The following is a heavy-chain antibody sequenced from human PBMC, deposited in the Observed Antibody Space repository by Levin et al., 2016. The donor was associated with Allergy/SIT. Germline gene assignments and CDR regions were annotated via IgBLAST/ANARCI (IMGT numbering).Heavy chain of an antibody. V-gene: IGHV1-46*03. J-gene: IGHJ3*02. CDR2: INPSGGST. Sequence: WVRQAPGQGLEWMGIINPSGGSTSYAQKFQGRVTMTRDTSTSTVYMELSSLRSEDTAVYYCARYELGRYFGDAFDIWGQGTMVTVSS. D-gene: IGHD3-9*01. CDR3: ARYELGRYFGDAFDI.